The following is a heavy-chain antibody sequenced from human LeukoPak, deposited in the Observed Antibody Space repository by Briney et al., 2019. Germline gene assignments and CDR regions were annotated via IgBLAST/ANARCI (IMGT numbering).Heavy chain of an antibody. CDR3: AKDLNYYDSSGYSY. D-gene: IGHD3-22*01. CDR1: GFTFSSYA. J-gene: IGHJ4*02. CDR2: ISGSGGST. Sequence: GGSLRLSCAASGFTFSSYAMSWVRQAPGKGLEWVSAISGSGGSTYYADSVKGRFTISRDNSKNTPYLQMNSLRAEDTAVYYCAKDLNYYDSSGYSYWGQGTLVTVSS. V-gene: IGHV3-23*01.